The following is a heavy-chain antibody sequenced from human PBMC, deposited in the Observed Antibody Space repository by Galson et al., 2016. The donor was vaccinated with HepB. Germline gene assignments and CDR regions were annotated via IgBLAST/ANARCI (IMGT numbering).Heavy chain of an antibody. V-gene: IGHV3-53*01. Sequence: SLRLSCAVSGFGVGSTYMNWVRQAPGEGLEWASVIYSNGRTYYADSVRGRFTVSRDRSKNILYLQMNSLRVEDTAVYCARGPVVTYYSGPTWFDPWGQGTLVTVSS. CDR1: GFGVGSTY. CDR3: ARGPVVTYYSGPTWFDP. J-gene: IGHJ5*02. D-gene: IGHD3-22*01. CDR2: IYSNGRT.